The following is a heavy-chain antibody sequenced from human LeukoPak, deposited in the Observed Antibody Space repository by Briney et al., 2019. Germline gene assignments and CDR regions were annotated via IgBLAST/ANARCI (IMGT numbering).Heavy chain of an antibody. V-gene: IGHV3-30*02. CDR3: VKDRWVDY. Sequence: GGSLRLSCAASGFTFSSYGMHWVRQAPGKGLEWVAVIWTDGSKKYYADSVKGRLTISRDNSKNTLYLQMNSLRAEDTAVYYCVKDRWVDYWGQGTLVTVSS. D-gene: IGHD4-23*01. CDR1: GFTFSSYG. J-gene: IGHJ4*02. CDR2: IWTDGSKK.